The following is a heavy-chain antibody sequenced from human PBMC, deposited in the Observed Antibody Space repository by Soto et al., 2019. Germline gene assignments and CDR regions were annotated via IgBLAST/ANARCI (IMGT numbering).Heavy chain of an antibody. Sequence: ASVKVSCKASGGTFSSYAISWVRQAPGQGLEWMGVIIPSGGSTSYAQKFQGRVTMTRDTSTSTVYMELSSLRSEDTAVYYCARGYSSGYYYFDYWGQGTLVTVSS. CDR1: GGTFSSYA. J-gene: IGHJ4*02. CDR3: ARGYSSGYYYFDY. CDR2: IIPSGGST. V-gene: IGHV1-46*01. D-gene: IGHD3-22*01.